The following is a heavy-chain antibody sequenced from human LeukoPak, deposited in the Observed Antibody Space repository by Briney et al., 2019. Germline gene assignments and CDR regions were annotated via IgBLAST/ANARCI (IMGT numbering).Heavy chain of an antibody. V-gene: IGHV3-33*01. CDR1: GFIFSDYG. CDR2: TRFDGSIK. J-gene: IGHJ4*02. CDR3: ARWGGTRQYYFDY. D-gene: IGHD1-1*01. Sequence: GGSLRLSCAVSGFIFSDYGFHWVRQAPGKGLEWVAVTRFDGSIKQYADSVKGRFTISRDDSKNTLYLQMNFLKSEDTAVHYCARWGGTRQYYFDYWGQGTLVTVSS.